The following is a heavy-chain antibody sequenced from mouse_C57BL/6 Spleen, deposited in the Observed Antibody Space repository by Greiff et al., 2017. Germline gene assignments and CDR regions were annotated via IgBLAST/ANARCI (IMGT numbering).Heavy chain of an antibody. CDR2: IDPEDGDT. CDR3: TTEHYSNYVPFAY. V-gene: IGHV14-1*01. D-gene: IGHD2-5*01. Sequence: EVQLQQSGAELVRPGASVKLSCTASGFNIKDYYMHWVKQRPEQGLEWIGRIDPEDGDTEYAPKFQGKATMTADTSSNTAYLQLSSLTSEDTAVYYCTTEHYSNYVPFAYWGQGTLVTVSA. J-gene: IGHJ3*01. CDR1: GFNIKDYY.